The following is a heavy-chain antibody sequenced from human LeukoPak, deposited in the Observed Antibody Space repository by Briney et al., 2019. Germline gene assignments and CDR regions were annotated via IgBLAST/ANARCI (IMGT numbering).Heavy chain of an antibody. CDR1: GGSISSYY. V-gene: IGHV4-4*09. CDR2: IYTGGST. CDR3: ARHMYYYYMDV. J-gene: IGHJ6*03. Sequence: SETLSLTCTVSGGSISSYYWSWIRQPPGKGLEWIGYIYTGGSTNYNPSLKSRVTISVDTSKNQFSLKLSSVTAADTAVYYCARHMYYYYMDVWGKGTTVTVSS.